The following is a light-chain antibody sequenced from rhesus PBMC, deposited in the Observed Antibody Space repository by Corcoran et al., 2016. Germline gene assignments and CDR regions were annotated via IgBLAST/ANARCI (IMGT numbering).Light chain of an antibody. CDR3: QHSYGTPWT. CDR1: ENVNIS. CDR2: AAS. V-gene: IGKV1-74*01. Sequence: DIQMTQSPSSLSASVGDRVTITCRASENVNISLHWYPQKPGKALKLLIYAASTLQSGVPSRFSGSGSWTDYTFTISSLKPEDVATYYCQHSYGTPWTFGQGTKVEIK. J-gene: IGKJ1*01.